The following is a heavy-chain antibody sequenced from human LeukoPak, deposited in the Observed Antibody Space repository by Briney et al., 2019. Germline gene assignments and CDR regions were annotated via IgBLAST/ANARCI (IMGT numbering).Heavy chain of an antibody. CDR3: ARDQSSSAPSHYYYYYYMDV. V-gene: IGHV7-4-1*02. Sequence: GASVKVSCKASGYTFTSYAMNWVRQAPGQGLEWMGWINTNTGNPTYAQGFTGRFVFSLDTSVSTAYLQISSLKAEDTAVYYCARDQSSSAPSHYYYYYYMDVWGKGTTVTVSS. D-gene: IGHD6-6*01. CDR1: GYTFTSYA. CDR2: INTNTGNP. J-gene: IGHJ6*03.